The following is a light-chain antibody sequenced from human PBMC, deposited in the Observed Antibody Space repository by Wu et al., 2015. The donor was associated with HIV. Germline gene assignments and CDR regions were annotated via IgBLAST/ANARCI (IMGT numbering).Light chain of an antibody. Sequence: LSCRASKSVSSSYIAWYQQKPGQAPRLLIYGAASRATGIPDRFSGSGSGTDFTLTINRLQPEDFAAYYRQQYVTSPRTFGQGTKVEI. J-gene: IGKJ1*01. CDR1: KSVSSSY. V-gene: IGKV3-20*01. CDR2: GAA. CDR3: QQYVTSPRT.